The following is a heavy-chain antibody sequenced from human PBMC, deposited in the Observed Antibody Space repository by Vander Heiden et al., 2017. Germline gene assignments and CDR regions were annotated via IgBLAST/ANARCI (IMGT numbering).Heavy chain of an antibody. CDR1: GYSFTSHW. CDR3: ARLDPHSKSYTFYGMEV. J-gene: IGHJ6*02. CDR2: IDPGDSYT. V-gene: IGHV5-10-1*03. Sequence: EVQLVQSGTEVKKPGEYLRISCKASGYSFTSHWIGWVRQMAGKGLEWVGRIDPGDSYTNYSPSFEGHVTISTDNSINTAYLQWSSLKASDTAMYYCARLDPHSKSYTFYGMEVWGQGTTVTVSS. D-gene: IGHD3-16*01.